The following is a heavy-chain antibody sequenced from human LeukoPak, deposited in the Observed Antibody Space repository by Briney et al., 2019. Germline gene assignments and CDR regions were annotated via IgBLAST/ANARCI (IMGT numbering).Heavy chain of an antibody. D-gene: IGHD2-21*02. J-gene: IGHJ6*03. Sequence: ASVKVSCKASGYTFTSYGISWVRQAPGQGLEWMGWISAYNGNTNYAQKLQGRVTMTTDTSTSTAYMELRSLRSDDTAVYYCAVSEYCGGDCYWKDYYYYYMDVWGKGTTVTVSS. CDR3: AVSEYCGGDCYWKDYYYYYMDV. CDR2: ISAYNGNT. V-gene: IGHV1-18*01. CDR1: GYTFTSYG.